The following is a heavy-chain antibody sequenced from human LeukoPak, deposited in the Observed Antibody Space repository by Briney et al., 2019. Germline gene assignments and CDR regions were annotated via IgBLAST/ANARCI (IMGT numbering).Heavy chain of an antibody. Sequence: PSETLSLTCAVYGGSFSGYYWSWIRQSPGKGLEWIGEINQSGSTNHNPSLKSRVTISVDTSKNQFSLKVSSVTVEDTAVYYCARCYGSAFAYWGQGTLVTVSS. CDR2: INQSGST. CDR1: GGSFSGYY. D-gene: IGHD3-10*01. V-gene: IGHV4-34*01. J-gene: IGHJ4*02. CDR3: ARCYGSAFAY.